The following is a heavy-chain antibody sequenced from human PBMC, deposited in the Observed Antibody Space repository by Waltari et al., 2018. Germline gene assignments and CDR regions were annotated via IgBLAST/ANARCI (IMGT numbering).Heavy chain of an antibody. V-gene: IGHV4-34*02. D-gene: IGHD6-19*01. CDR1: GGSLSGFH. CDR3: ARSVAGVGMEY. CDR2: VTLSGNT. J-gene: IGHJ4*02. Sequence: QVQLQQWGAGLLKPSETLSLSCDVSGGSLSGFHWTWIRQTPGKGLEWIGDVTLSGNTTSNPSLKGRITGSWDTSRRQLSLRVTAMTAADTGVYFCARSVAGVGMEYWGQGTPVTVSS.